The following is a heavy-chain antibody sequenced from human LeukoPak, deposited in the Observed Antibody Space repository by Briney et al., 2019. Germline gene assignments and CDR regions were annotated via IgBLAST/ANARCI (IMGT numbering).Heavy chain of an antibody. D-gene: IGHD6-13*01. J-gene: IGHJ6*03. CDR1: GGSISNYY. CDR3: ARSMVSSTVRHYYYMDV. CDR2: IYYSGST. Sequence: PSETLSLTCTVSGGSISNYYWSWIRQPPGKGLEWIGYIYYSGSTNYNPSLKSRVTLSVDTSKNQFSLKLSSVTAADTAVYFCARSMVSSTVRHYYYMDVWGKGTTVTVSS. V-gene: IGHV4-59*01.